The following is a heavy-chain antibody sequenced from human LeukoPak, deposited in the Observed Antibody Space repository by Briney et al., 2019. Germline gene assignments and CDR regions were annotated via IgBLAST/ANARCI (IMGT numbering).Heavy chain of an antibody. V-gene: IGHV4-39*01. J-gene: IGHJ4*02. CDR3: ARHSGRSFDY. D-gene: IGHD7-27*01. CDR1: GGSISITNYY. CDR2: IYYSGST. Sequence: SETLSLTCTVSGGSISITNYYWGWIRQPPGRGLEWIGSIYYSGSTYYNPSLKSRVTKSVDTSKNQFSLKLSSVTAADTAVYYCARHSGRSFDYWGQGTLVTVSS.